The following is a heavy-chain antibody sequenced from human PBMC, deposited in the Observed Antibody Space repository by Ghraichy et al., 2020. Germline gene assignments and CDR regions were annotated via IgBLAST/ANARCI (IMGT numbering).Heavy chain of an antibody. CDR2: IYYSGGT. V-gene: IGHV4-39*01. CDR1: GGSISNSNYY. CDR3: ARLLTRLWYADY. J-gene: IGHJ4*02. D-gene: IGHD6-13*01. Sequence: SETLSLTCTVSGGSISNSNYYWGWIRQPPGKGLEWIGNIYYSGGTYYNPSLKSRVTISVDTSKNQFSLKLNSVTAADTALYYCARLLTRLWYADYWGQGILVTVSS.